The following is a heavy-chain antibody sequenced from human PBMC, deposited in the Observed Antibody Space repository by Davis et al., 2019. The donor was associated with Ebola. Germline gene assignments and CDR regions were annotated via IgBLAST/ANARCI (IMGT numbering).Heavy chain of an antibody. CDR2: ISSSGSTI. J-gene: IGHJ5*02. CDR1: GFTFSDYY. CDR3: ARVWYSSSWDGLDP. D-gene: IGHD6-13*01. Sequence: PGGSLRLSCAASGFTFSDYYMSWIRQAPGKGLEWVSYISSSGSTIYYADSVKGRFTISRDNAKNSLYLQMNSLRAEDTAVYYCARVWYSSSWDGLDPWGQGTLVTVSS. V-gene: IGHV3-11*01.